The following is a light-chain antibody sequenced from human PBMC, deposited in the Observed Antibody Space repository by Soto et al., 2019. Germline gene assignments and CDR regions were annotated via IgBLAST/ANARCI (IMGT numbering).Light chain of an antibody. V-gene: IGKV1-5*01. CDR1: QSISSW. Sequence: DIQMTQSPSTLSASVGDRVTITCRASQSISSWLAWYQQKPGKAPKLLIYDASSLESGVPSRFSGSGSGTECTRTISSLQPDDFATYYCQQYNSYSPYTVGQGTKLEIK. CDR2: DAS. CDR3: QQYNSYSPYT. J-gene: IGKJ2*01.